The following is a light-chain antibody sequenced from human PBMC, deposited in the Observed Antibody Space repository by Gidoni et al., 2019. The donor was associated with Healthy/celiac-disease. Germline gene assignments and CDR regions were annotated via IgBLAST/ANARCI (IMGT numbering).Light chain of an antibody. CDR1: SSDVGSYNL. CDR2: EVS. Sequence: QSSLTQPASVSGSPGQSITISCTGTSSDVGSYNLVSWYQQHPGKAPTLMIYEVSKRPSGGSNRFSGSKSGNTASLTISGLQAEEEADYYCCSYAGSSTLVFGGGTKLTVL. V-gene: IGLV2-23*02. CDR3: CSYAGSSTLV. J-gene: IGLJ2*01.